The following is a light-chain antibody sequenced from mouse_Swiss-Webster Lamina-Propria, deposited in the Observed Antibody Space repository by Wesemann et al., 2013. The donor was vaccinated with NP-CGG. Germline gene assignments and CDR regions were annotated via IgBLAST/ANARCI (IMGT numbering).Light chain of an antibody. Sequence: DIVMTQSHKFMSTSVGDRVSITCKASQDVSTAVAWYQQKPGQSPKLLIYSASNRYTGVPDRFTGSGSGTDFTLTISNVQSEDLAEYFCQQYNSYPLTFGAGTKLELK. V-gene: IGKV6-23*01. CDR1: QDVSTA. J-gene: IGKJ5*01. CDR3: QQYNSYPLT. CDR2: SAS.